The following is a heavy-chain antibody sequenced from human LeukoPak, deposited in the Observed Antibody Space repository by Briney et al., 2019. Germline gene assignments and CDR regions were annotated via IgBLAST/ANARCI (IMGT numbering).Heavy chain of an antibody. J-gene: IGHJ4*02. CDR3: ARGYSRSWYYSCDY. D-gene: IGHD6-13*01. Sequence: ASVKVSCKASGYTFTSYDINWVRQATGQGLEWMGWMNPNSGNTGYAQKFQGRVTMTRNTSISTAYMELSSLRSEDTAVYYCARGYSRSWYYSCDYWGQGTLVTVSS. CDR2: MNPNSGNT. V-gene: IGHV1-8*01. CDR1: GYTFTSYD.